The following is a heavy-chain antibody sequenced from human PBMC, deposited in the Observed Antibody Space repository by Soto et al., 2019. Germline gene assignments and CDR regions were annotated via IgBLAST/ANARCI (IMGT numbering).Heavy chain of an antibody. Sequence: GGSLRLSCAASGFTFSSYGMHWVRQAPGKGLEWVAVISYDGSNKYYADSVKGRFTISRDNAKNSLYLQMNSLRAEDTAVYYCASSSYYYDSSAYYNYWGQGTLVTVSS. CDR1: GFTFSSYG. J-gene: IGHJ4*02. CDR2: ISYDGSNK. CDR3: ASSSYYYDSSAYYNY. D-gene: IGHD3-22*01. V-gene: IGHV3-30*03.